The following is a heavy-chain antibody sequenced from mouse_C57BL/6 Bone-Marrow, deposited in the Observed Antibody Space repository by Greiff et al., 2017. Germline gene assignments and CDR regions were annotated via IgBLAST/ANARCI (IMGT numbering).Heavy chain of an antibody. CDR2: IYPSDSET. J-gene: IGHJ2*01. D-gene: IGHD2-3*01. Sequence: QVQLQQPGAELVRPGSSVKLSCKASGYTFTSYWMDWVKQRPGQGLEWIGNIYPSDSETHYNQKFKDKATFTVDKASSTAYMQLSSLTSEDYAVYFYARSGYYTFFDYWGQGTTLTVSS. CDR3: ARSGYYTFFDY. CDR1: GYTFTSYW. V-gene: IGHV1-61*01.